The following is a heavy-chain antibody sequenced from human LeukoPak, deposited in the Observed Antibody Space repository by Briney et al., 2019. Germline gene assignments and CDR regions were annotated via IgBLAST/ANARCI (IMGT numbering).Heavy chain of an antibody. J-gene: IGHJ6*02. CDR2: IGTAGDT. Sequence: PGGSLRLSCAASGFTFSSYDMHWVRQATGKGLEWVSAIGTAGDTYYPGSVKGRFTISRENAKNSLYLQMNSLRAEDTAVYYCASPTYYDFWSGYPRNGMDVWGQGTTVTVSS. V-gene: IGHV3-13*01. CDR3: ASPTYYDFWSGYPRNGMDV. D-gene: IGHD3-3*01. CDR1: GFTFSSYD.